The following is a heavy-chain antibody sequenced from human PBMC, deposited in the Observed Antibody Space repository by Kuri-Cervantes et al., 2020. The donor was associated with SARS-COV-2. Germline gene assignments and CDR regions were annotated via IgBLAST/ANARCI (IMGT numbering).Heavy chain of an antibody. D-gene: IGHD2-2*01. CDR1: GFTFSSYG. J-gene: IGHJ3*02. CDR3: ARDDGYCSSTSCYSYPLDAFDI. V-gene: IGHV3-33*08. Sequence: GGSLRLSCAASGFTFSSYGMHWVRQAPGKGLEWVAVIWYGGGNKYYADSVKGRFTISRDNSKNTLYLQMNSLRAEDTAVYYCARDDGYCSSTSCYSYPLDAFDIWGQGTMVTVSS. CDR2: IWYGGGNK.